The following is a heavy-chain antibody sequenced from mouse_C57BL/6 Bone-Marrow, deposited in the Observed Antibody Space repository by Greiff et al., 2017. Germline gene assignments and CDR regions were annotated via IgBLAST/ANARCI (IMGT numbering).Heavy chain of an antibody. Sequence: VQLQQSGAELVRPGASVKLSCTASGFNIKDDYMHWVKQRPEQGLEWIGWIDPENGDTEYASKFQGKATITADTSSNTAYLQLSSLTSEDTAVYYCTTNYGSSLHYFDYWGQGTTLTVSS. J-gene: IGHJ2*01. CDR1: GFNIKDDY. D-gene: IGHD1-1*01. V-gene: IGHV14-4*01. CDR3: TTNYGSSLHYFDY. CDR2: IDPENGDT.